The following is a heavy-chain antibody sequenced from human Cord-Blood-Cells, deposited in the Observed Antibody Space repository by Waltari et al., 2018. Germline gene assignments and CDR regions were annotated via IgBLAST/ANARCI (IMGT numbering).Heavy chain of an antibody. D-gene: IGHD3-10*01. CDR1: GFTFSSYS. Sequence: EVQLVESGGGLVKPGGSLRLSCAASGFTFSSYSMNWVRQAPGKGLEWVSSISSSSSYIYYADSVKGRFTISRDNAKNSLYLQMNSLRAEDTAVYYCARDQGDRDAFDIWGQGTMVTVSS. CDR3: ARDQGDRDAFDI. J-gene: IGHJ3*02. V-gene: IGHV3-21*01. CDR2: ISSSSSYI.